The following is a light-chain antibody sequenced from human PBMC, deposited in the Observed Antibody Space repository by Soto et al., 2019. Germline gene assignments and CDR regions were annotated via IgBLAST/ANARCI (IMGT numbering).Light chain of an antibody. CDR3: QKYSSYPLT. CDR1: QSVSSY. V-gene: IGKV3-11*01. Sequence: EIVFTQSPAIVSLSPGERATLSCRASQSVSSYLAWYQQKPGQDPRLLIYDASSRATGIPARFSGGGSGTDFTLTISSLQPEDFAVYYCQKYSSYPLTFGQGTKVDIK. J-gene: IGKJ4*01. CDR2: DAS.